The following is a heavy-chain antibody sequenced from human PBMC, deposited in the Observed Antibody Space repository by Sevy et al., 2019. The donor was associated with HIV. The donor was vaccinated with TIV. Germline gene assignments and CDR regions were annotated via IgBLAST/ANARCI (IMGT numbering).Heavy chain of an antibody. D-gene: IGHD3-10*01. Sequence: GGSLRLSCAASGFTFSSYVIHWVRQAPGKGLEWVSVMSYDEINKYYAASVKGRFTISRDRSKNTVYLQMNSLRPEDTAVYYCASPMRRSATRSGGMNVWGQGTTVTVSS. J-gene: IGHJ6*02. CDR3: ASPMRRSATRSGGMNV. V-gene: IGHV3-30*03. CDR2: MSYDEINK. CDR1: GFTFSSYV.